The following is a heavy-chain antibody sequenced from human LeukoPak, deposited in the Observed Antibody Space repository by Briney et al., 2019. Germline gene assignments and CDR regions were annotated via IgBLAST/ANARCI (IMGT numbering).Heavy chain of an antibody. J-gene: IGHJ4*02. CDR2: IIPIFGTA. CDR1: GGTFSSYA. Sequence: SVKVSCKASGGTFSSYAISWVRQAPGQGLEWMGGIIPIFGTANYAQTFQGRVTITADESTSTAYMELSSLRSEDTAVYYCAREEKATDYFDYWGQGTLVTVSS. V-gene: IGHV1-69*13. D-gene: IGHD5-24*01. CDR3: AREEKATDYFDY.